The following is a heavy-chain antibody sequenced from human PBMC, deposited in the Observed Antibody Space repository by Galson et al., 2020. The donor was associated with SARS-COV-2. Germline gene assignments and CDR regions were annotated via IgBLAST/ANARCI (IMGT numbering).Heavy chain of an antibody. CDR3: ARSGTSGWYWCPDF. D-gene: IGHD6-19*01. CDR1: GFSFSGYS. J-gene: IGHJ4*02. V-gene: IGHV3-21*01. Sequence: GESLKISCAGTGFSFSGYSMNWVRQAPGKGLEWISCISSSGSYIHYAASVKGRFTISRDNTKKSLYLQMNSLTDEDTAVYYCARSGTSGWYWCPDFWGQGSQVTVSS. CDR2: ISSSGSYI.